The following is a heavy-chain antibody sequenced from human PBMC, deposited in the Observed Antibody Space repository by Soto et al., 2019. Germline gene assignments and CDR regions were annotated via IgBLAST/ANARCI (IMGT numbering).Heavy chain of an antibody. CDR2: IYHSGST. CDR1: GGSISSSNW. Sequence: KPSETLSLTCAVSGGSISSSNWWSWVRQPPGKGLEWIGEIYHSGSTNYNPSLKSRVTISVDKSKNQFSLKLSSVTAADTAAYYCARGGPTGYYYYGMDVWGQGTTVTVSS. V-gene: IGHV4-4*02. J-gene: IGHJ6*02. CDR3: ARGGPTGYYYYGMDV.